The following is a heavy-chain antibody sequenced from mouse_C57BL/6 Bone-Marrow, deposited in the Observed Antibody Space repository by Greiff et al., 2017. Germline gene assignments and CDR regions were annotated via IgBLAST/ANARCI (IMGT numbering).Heavy chain of an antibody. CDR3: ARHDYDVENWDWYFDV. J-gene: IGHJ1*03. CDR2: INPNYGTT. Sequence: VQLKESGPELVKPGASVKISCKASGYSFTDYNMNWVKQSNGKSLEWIGVINPNYGTTSYNQKFKGKATLTVDQSSSTAYMQLNSLTSEDSAVYYCARHDYDVENWDWYFDVWGTGTTLTVSS. CDR1: GYSFTDYN. V-gene: IGHV1-39*01. D-gene: IGHD2-4*01.